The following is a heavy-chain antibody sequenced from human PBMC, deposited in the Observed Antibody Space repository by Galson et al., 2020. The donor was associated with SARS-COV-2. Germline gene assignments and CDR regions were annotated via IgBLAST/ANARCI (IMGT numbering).Heavy chain of an antibody. CDR2: MSPSGDT. CDR1: GYTVTSYF. Sequence: ASVKVSCKASGYTVTSYFTQWVRQAPGQGLEWMAVMSPSGDTKYAQNFQGRVTMTRDTSTSTVYMELSGLRSEDTAMYYCAIGSGYISPDWGQGTLVTVSS. CDR3: AIGSGYISPD. D-gene: IGHD3-22*01. J-gene: IGHJ4*02. V-gene: IGHV1-46*01.